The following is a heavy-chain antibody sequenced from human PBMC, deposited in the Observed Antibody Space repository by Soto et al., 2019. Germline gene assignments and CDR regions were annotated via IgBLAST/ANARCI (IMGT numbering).Heavy chain of an antibody. CDR2: INQDGSEK. V-gene: IGHV3-7*01. D-gene: IGHD2-2*02. CDR1: GFTFSTYW. Sequence: EVQLVESGGGLVQPGGSLRLSCAASGFTFSTYWMSWVRQAPGKGLEWVANINQDGSEKHYVDSVKGRFTISRDNAKNSLYLQMNSLRAEDTAVYYCARYCSRTSCYIHFDYWGQGTLVTVSS. CDR3: ARYCSRTSCYIHFDY. J-gene: IGHJ4*02.